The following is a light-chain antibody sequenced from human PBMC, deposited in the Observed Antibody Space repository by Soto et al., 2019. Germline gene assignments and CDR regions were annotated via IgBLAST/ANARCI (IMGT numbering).Light chain of an antibody. CDR2: GAS. V-gene: IGKV1-27*01. Sequence: DIQMTQSPSSLSASVGDRVTISCRASLAISNYLAWYQQEPGKPPKLLIYGASTLKSGVPSRFSGSGSGTEFTLTISSLQPQDVATYYCQKYNIAPLTFGGGTKVVIK. CDR1: LAISNY. J-gene: IGKJ4*01. CDR3: QKYNIAPLT.